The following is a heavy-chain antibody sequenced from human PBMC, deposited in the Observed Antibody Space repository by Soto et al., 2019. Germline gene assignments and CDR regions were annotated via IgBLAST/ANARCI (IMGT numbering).Heavy chain of an antibody. CDR2: ISAYNGNT. CDR1: GYTFTSYG. CDR3: ARVSGSGSYFPIGY. D-gene: IGHD3-10*01. Sequence: AASVKVSCKASGYTFTSYGISWVRQAPGQGLEWMGWISAYNGNTNYAQKLQGRVTMTTDTSTSTAYMELRSLRSDDTAVYYCARVSGSGSYFPIGYWGQGTLVTVSS. J-gene: IGHJ4*02. V-gene: IGHV1-18*01.